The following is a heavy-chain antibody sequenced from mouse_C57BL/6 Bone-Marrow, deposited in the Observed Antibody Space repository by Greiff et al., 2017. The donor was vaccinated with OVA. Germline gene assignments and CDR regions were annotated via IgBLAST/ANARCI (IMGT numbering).Heavy chain of an antibody. CDR2: FTMYSDAT. J-gene: IGHJ3*01. V-gene: IGHV1-49*01. CDR1: YFAFMARA. CDR3: ARDYGSSPFAY. Sequence: SGAELVRPGSSVKLSCKDSYFAFMARAMHWVKQRPGHGLEWIGSFTMYSDATEYSENFKGKATLTANTSSSTAYMELSSLTSEDSAVYYCARDYGSSPFAYWGQGTLVTVSA. D-gene: IGHD1-1*01.